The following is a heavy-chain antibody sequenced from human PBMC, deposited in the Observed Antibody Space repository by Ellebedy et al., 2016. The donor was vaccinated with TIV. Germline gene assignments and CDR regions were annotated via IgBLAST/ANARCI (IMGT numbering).Heavy chain of an antibody. CDR2: LDVGGGRT. J-gene: IGHJ4*02. D-gene: IGHD4-11*01. Sequence: GESLKISCAASGFTFSNYAMSWVRQAPGKGLEWVSALDVGGGRTYYADSVKGRFTISRDNSKNTLYLQMNSLRADDTAVYYCARGMTNHYFDYWGQGTLVTVSS. V-gene: IGHV3-23*01. CDR1: GFTFSNYA. CDR3: ARGMTNHYFDY.